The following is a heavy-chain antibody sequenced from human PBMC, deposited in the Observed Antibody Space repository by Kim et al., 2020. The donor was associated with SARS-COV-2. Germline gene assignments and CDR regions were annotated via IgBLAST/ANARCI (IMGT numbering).Heavy chain of an antibody. J-gene: IGHJ4*02. CDR3: MRGGYNSVSV. CDR1: GYTFTSYN. D-gene: IGHD5-18*01. Sequence: ASVKVSCKASGYTFTSYNMHWVRQAPGQGLEWMGIMKASGGSTNYAQKFQGRVTMTRETSTSTVFMELISLRVDDTAVYYCMRGGYNSVSVWGQGTLVTVSS. V-gene: IGHV1-46*01. CDR2: MKASGGST.